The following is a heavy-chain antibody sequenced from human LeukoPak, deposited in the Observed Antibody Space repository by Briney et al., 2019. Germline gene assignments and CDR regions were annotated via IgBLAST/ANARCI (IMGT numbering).Heavy chain of an antibody. D-gene: IGHD1-26*01. Sequence: ASVKVSCKASGYTFTTYAINWVRQAPGQGLEWMGWINTNTGNPTYAQGFTGRFVFSLDTSVSTAYLQISSLKAEDTAVYYCARGISVGATRLNWFDPWGQGTLVTVSS. CDR2: INTNTGNP. V-gene: IGHV7-4-1*02. CDR3: ARGISVGATRLNWFDP. J-gene: IGHJ5*02. CDR1: GYTFTTYA.